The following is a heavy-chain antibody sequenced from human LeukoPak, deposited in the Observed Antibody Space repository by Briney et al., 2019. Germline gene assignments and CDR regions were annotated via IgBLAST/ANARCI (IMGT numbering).Heavy chain of an antibody. J-gene: IGHJ6*02. CDR2: IYYSGST. CDR1: GGSISSYY. D-gene: IGHD6-19*01. Sequence: SETLSLTCTVSGGSISSYYWSWIRQPPGKGLEWIGYIYYSGSTNYNPSLKSRVTISVDTSKNQFSLKLSSVTAADTAVYYCARARRYSSGLGYYYGMDVWGQGTTVTVSS. CDR3: ARARRYSSGLGYYYGMDV. V-gene: IGHV4-59*01.